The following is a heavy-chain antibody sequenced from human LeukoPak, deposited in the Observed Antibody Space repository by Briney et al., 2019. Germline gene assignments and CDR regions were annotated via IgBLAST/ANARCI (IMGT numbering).Heavy chain of an antibody. CDR2: ISGSDDGT. J-gene: IGHJ4*02. CDR3: AKSPVSSCRGSFCYPFDY. V-gene: IGHV3-23*01. Sequence: GGSLRLSCAASGFTFSSYGMHWVRQAPGKGLEWVSAISGSDDGTYYADSVKGRFTISRDNSRNPLYLQMNTLRAEDTAVYFCAKSPVSSCRGSFCYPFDYWGQGNLVTVSS. CDR1: GFTFSSYG. D-gene: IGHD2-15*01.